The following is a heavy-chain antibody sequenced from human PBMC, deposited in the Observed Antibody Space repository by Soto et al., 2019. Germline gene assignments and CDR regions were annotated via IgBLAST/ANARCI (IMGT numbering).Heavy chain of an antibody. CDR1: GYTFTSYD. V-gene: IGHV1-8*01. J-gene: IGHJ2*01. Sequence: QVQLVQSGAEVRRPGASVKVSCKASGYTFTSYDLNWVRQAPGQGLEWMAWMNPYSGNTGYAKKYQGRVTVTRDTSLRTVYLDLRSLTFNDTAIYFCARYGGSASRYFDLWGPGSPVTVSS. D-gene: IGHD6-19*01. CDR2: MNPYSGNT. CDR3: ARYGGSASRYFDL.